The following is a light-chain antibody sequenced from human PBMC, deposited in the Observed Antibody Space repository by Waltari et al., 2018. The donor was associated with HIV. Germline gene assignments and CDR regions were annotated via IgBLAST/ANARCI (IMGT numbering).Light chain of an antibody. CDR2: GAS. Sequence: EIVMTQSPATLSVSPGERATVSCRASQSVSSNLAWYQQKPGQAPRLLIYGASTRATGITARFSGSESGTEFTLTISGLQSEDVAVYYCQQYNNWPPRTFGQGTKVEIK. CDR3: QQYNNWPPRT. J-gene: IGKJ1*01. V-gene: IGKV3-15*01. CDR1: QSVSSN.